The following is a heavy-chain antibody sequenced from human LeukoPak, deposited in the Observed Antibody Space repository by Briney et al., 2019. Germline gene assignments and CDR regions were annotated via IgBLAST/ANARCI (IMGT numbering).Heavy chain of an antibody. V-gene: IGHV3-23*01. D-gene: IGHD3-16*01. CDR3: AKGPESYNNWFDP. J-gene: IGHJ5*02. CDR2: ISGSGGST. Sequence: GGSLRLSCAASGFTFSTYAMSWVRQAPGKGLEWVSAISGSGGSTYYADSVKGRFTISRDNSKNTLYLQMHTLRAEDTAVYYCAKGPESYNNWFDPWGQGTLVTVSS. CDR1: GFTFSTYA.